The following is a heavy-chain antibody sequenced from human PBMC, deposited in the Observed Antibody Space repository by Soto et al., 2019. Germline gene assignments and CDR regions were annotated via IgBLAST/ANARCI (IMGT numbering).Heavy chain of an antibody. J-gene: IGHJ3*02. Sequence: GGSLRLSCAASGFTFSSYWMSWVRQAPGKGLEWVANIKQDGSEKYYVDSVKGRFTISRDNAKNSLYLQMNSLRAEDTAVYYCARDLGSGSYPDAFDIWGQGTMVTVSS. CDR1: GFTFSSYW. CDR3: ARDLGSGSYPDAFDI. V-gene: IGHV3-7*05. D-gene: IGHD1-26*01. CDR2: IKQDGSEK.